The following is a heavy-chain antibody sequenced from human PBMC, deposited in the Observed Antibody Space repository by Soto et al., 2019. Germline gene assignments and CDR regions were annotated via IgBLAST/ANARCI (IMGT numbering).Heavy chain of an antibody. Sequence: EVQLLESGGGLVQPGGSLRLSCAASGFTFSSYAMSWVRLAPGKGLEWFSSIGGSGGTYYADSVKGRFTISRDNSKNMLYLDLNSLRAEDPAMYYCAKGQGWAYYYDSWGQGTLVTVSS. D-gene: IGHD1-26*01. CDR3: AKGQGWAYYYDS. J-gene: IGHJ4*02. CDR2: IGGSGGT. V-gene: IGHV3-23*01. CDR1: GFTFSSYA.